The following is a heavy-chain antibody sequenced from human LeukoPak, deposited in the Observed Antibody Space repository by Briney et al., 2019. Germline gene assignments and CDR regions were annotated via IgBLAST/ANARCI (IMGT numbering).Heavy chain of an antibody. CDR3: ANLQH. Sequence: PGGSLILSCAASGFTFSSHWMSWVPQAPGKGLERVANTNQDGSEKYYVDSVKGRFIISRDNAKNSLYFQMNSLRAEDTAVYYCANLQHWGQGTLVTVSS. J-gene: IGHJ4*02. V-gene: IGHV3-7*01. CDR1: GFTFSSHW. CDR2: TNQDGSEK.